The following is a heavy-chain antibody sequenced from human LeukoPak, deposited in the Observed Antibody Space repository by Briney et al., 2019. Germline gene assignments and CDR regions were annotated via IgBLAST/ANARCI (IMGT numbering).Heavy chain of an antibody. CDR2: IWYDGSNK. J-gene: IGHJ4*02. Sequence: GRSLRLSCAASGFTFSSYGMHWVRQAPGKGLEWVAVIWYDGSNKYYADSVKGRFTISRDNSKNTLYLQMNSLRAEDTAVYYCARDSGVYDSSGYYWYYFDYWGQGTLVTVSS. CDR1: GFTFSSYG. V-gene: IGHV3-33*01. D-gene: IGHD3-22*01. CDR3: ARDSGVYDSSGYYWYYFDY.